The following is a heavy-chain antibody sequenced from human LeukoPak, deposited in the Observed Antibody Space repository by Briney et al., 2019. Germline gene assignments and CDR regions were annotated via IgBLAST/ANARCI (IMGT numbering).Heavy chain of an antibody. CDR2: IWYGGSNK. Sequence: GGSLRLSCAASGFTFSSYGMHWVRQAPGKGLEWVAVIWYGGSNKYYADSVKGRFTISRDNSKNTLYLQMNSLRAEDTAVYYCAKDGSITRFLEWLSDWGQGTLVTVSS. CDR3: AKDGSITRFLEWLSD. D-gene: IGHD3-3*01. J-gene: IGHJ4*02. CDR1: GFTFSSYG. V-gene: IGHV3-30*02.